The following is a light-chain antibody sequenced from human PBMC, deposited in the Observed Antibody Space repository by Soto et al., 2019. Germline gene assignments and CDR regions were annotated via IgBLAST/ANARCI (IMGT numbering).Light chain of an antibody. Sequence: DIQMTQSPSTLSASVGXRVTITCRASQSISSWLAWYQQKPGKAPKLLIYDASSLESGVPSRFSGSGSGTDFTLTISSLQPEDFAAYYCQQSYSTPRTFGQGTKVDIK. CDR1: QSISSW. J-gene: IGKJ1*01. CDR2: DAS. V-gene: IGKV1-5*01. CDR3: QQSYSTPRT.